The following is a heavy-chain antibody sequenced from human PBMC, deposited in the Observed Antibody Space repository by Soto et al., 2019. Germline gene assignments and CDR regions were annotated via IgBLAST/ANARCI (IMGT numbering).Heavy chain of an antibody. CDR2: VHYSGST. Sequence: QVQLQESGPDLMKPSETLSLTCTVSGTSIRNYYWSWIRQAPGKGLEWLGYVHYSGSTDYNPSLKGRVTISMDTSKNLFSLNLSSMTAADTAVYYYAREDRYDLSIFDYWGQGMLVTVSS. J-gene: IGHJ4*02. V-gene: IGHV4-59*01. D-gene: IGHD3-16*02. CDR1: GTSIRNYY. CDR3: AREDRYDLSIFDY.